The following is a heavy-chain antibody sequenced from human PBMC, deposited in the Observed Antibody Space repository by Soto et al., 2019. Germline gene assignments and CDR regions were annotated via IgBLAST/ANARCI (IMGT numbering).Heavy chain of an antibody. CDR1: GFTFSSYS. V-gene: IGHV3-23*01. Sequence: XGSLRRHCAASGFTFSSYSMSWVRQAPGKGLEWVSIISGSGDSTYYADSVKGRFTISRDNSKNTLYLQMNSLRAKDTAVYYCEIGYSYAPFDTWGQGTLVTVSS. D-gene: IGHD5-18*01. CDR2: ISGSGDST. CDR3: EIGYSYAPFDT. J-gene: IGHJ5*02.